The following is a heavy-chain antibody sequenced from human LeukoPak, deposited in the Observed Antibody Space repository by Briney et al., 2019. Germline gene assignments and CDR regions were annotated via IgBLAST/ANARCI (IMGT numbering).Heavy chain of an antibody. D-gene: IGHD1-7*01. CDR1: GFSFSSYA. J-gene: IGHJ4*02. Sequence: GGSLRLSCAASGFSFSSYAMNWVRQAPGKGLEWVSTISGSGGSTYFADSVKGRLTISRDNSKNTLYVQVNSLRAEDTAVYYCAKGAATKPFDCWGQGTLVTVSS. V-gene: IGHV3-23*01. CDR3: AKGAATKPFDC. CDR2: ISGSGGST.